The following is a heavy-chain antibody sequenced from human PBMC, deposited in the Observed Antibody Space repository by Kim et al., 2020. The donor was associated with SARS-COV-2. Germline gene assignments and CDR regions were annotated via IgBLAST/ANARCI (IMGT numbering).Heavy chain of an antibody. CDR3: ARESLEWLLFHAFDI. V-gene: IGHV4-59*01. D-gene: IGHD3-3*01. Sequence: PSLKSRIANSVDTSMNQSSLKLSSLTAADTAVYYCARESLEWLLFHAFDIWGQGTMVTVSS. J-gene: IGHJ3*02.